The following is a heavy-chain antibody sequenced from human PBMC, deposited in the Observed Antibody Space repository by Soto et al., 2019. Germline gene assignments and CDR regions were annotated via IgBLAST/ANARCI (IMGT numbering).Heavy chain of an antibody. D-gene: IGHD1-1*01. CDR1: GFTFSMYW. V-gene: IGHV3-74*01. CDR3: TRGPRSTSTGTGAF. Sequence: GGSLRLSCAASGFTFSMYWMRWVRQVPGKGPEWVSRINDDGISTNYADSVKGRFTISRDNAKNTLYLQMNALRVEDTAVYYCTRGPRSTSTGTGAFWGQGTLVTVSS. J-gene: IGHJ4*02. CDR2: INDDGIST.